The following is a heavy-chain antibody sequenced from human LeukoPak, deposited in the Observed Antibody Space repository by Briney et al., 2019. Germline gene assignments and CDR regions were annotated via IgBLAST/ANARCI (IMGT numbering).Heavy chain of an antibody. V-gene: IGHV3-11*06. CDR1: GFTFSDYY. Sequence: KPGGSLRLSCAASGFTFSDYYMNWVRQAPGKGLEWVSSISSSSSYIYYADSMKGRFTISRDNAKSSLYLEMNSLRAEDTAVYYCARGLWFGELGYDYWGQGTLVTVSS. D-gene: IGHD3-10*01. CDR2: ISSSSSYI. CDR3: ARGLWFGELGYDY. J-gene: IGHJ4*02.